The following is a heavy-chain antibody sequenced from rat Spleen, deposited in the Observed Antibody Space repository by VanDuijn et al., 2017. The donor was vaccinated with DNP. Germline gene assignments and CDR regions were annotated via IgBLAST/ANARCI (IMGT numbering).Heavy chain of an antibody. D-gene: IGHD1-2*01. J-gene: IGHJ2*01. CDR2: ISYDSSTT. Sequence: EVQLVESDGGLVQPGRSLKLSCAASGFTFSDYYMAWVRQAPTKGLEWVTTISYDSSTTYYRDSVKGRFTVSRDNARNTLYLQMDSLRSADTATYYCVRHGVYHYFDYWGHGVMVTVSS. CDR3: VRHGVYHYFDY. CDR1: GFTFSDYY. V-gene: IGHV5-29*01.